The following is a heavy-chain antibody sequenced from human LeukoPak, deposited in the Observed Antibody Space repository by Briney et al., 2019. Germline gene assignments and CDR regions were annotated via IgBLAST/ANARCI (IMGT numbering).Heavy chain of an antibody. J-gene: IGHJ4*02. Sequence: GGSLRLSCAASGFTFSSYEMNWVRQAPGKGLEWVSYISSSGSTIYYADSVKGRFTISRDNAKSSLYLQMNSLRAEDTAVYYCARALYYDFWSGPIDYWGQGTLVTVSS. CDR2: ISSSGSTI. CDR3: ARALYYDFWSGPIDY. CDR1: GFTFSSYE. V-gene: IGHV3-48*03. D-gene: IGHD3-3*01.